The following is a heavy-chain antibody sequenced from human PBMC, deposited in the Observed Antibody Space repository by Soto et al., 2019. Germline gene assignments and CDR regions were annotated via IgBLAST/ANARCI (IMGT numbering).Heavy chain of an antibody. J-gene: IGHJ4*02. V-gene: IGHV1-69*02. Sequence: ASVKVSCKASGGTFSSYTISWVRQAPGQGLEWMGRIIPILGIANYAQKFQGRVTITADKSTSTAYMELSSLRSEDTAVYYCASSPLRGSGYENFDYWGQGTLVTVSS. CDR1: GGTFSSYT. D-gene: IGHD5-12*01. CDR3: ASSPLRGSGYENFDY. CDR2: IIPILGIA.